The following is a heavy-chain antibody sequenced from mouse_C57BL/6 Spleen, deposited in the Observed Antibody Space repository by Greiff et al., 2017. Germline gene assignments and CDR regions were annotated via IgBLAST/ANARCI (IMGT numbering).Heavy chain of an antibody. J-gene: IGHJ3*01. Sequence: VQLQQPGAELVKPGASVKLSCKASGYTFTSYWLQWVKQRPGQGLEWIGEIDPSDSYTNYKQKFKGKATLTVDTSSSTAYMQLSSLTSEDSAVYYCARFPITTAEGFAYWGQGTLVTVSA. CDR1: GYTFTSYW. CDR3: ARFPITTAEGFAY. V-gene: IGHV1-50*01. D-gene: IGHD1-1*01. CDR2: IDPSDSYT.